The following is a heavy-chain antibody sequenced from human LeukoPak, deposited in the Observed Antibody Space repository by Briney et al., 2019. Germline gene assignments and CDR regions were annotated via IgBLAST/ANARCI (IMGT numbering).Heavy chain of an antibody. CDR2: ISSSSSYI. CDR1: GFTFSSYS. CDR3: ARGCSGGSCYGDAFDI. V-gene: IGHV3-21*01. Sequence: PGGSLRLSCAASGFTFSSYSMNWVRQAPGKGLEWVSSISSSSSYIYYADSVKGRFTISRDNAKNSLYLQMNSLRAEDTAVYYCARGCSGGSCYGDAFDIWGQGTMVTVSS. D-gene: IGHD2-15*01. J-gene: IGHJ3*02.